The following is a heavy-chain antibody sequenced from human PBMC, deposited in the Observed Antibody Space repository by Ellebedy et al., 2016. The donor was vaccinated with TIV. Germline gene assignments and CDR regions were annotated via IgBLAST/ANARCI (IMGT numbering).Heavy chain of an antibody. CDR3: ARERNPLLRGIED. D-gene: IGHD3-10*01. Sequence: MPSETLSLTCSVSGDSVTSDYAWGWIRQPPGKGLEWIGAISHTRGTNYDPSPKSRVTISLDRSKNQFSLKPTSVTAADTGLYYCARERNPLLRGIEDWGRGTLVTVSS. J-gene: IGHJ4*02. CDR1: GDSVTSDYA. CDR2: ISHTRGT. V-gene: IGHV4-38-2*02.